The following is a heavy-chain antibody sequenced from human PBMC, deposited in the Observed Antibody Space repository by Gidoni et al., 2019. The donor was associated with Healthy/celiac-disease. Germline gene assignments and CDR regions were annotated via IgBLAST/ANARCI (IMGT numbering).Heavy chain of an antibody. CDR2: RKQDGSEK. J-gene: IGHJ4*02. CDR3: ARVLTYGFRSGWSYFDY. D-gene: IGHD6-19*01. V-gene: IGHV3-7*03. Sequence: EVQLVESGGGLVQPGGSLRLSCAASRFIFRSYWMSWVRQAPGKGLGWVANRKQDGSEKYYVDTVKGRFTISRDNAKNPLYLQMNSLRAEETDVYYCARVLTYGFRSGWSYFDYWGQGTLVTVSS. CDR1: RFIFRSYW.